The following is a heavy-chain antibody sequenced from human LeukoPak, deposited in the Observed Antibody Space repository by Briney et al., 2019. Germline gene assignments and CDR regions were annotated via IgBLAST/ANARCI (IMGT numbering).Heavy chain of an antibody. Sequence: GGSLRLSCTAPGFTVSSNNMSWVRQAPGKGLEWVSVIYSGGSTSYADSVKGRFTISRDNSKNTLYLQMNSLRAEDTAVYYCARFTHGDDFDYWGQGTLVTVSS. V-gene: IGHV3-66*01. J-gene: IGHJ4*02. D-gene: IGHD2-21*01. CDR1: GFTVSSNN. CDR3: ARFTHGDDFDY. CDR2: IYSGGST.